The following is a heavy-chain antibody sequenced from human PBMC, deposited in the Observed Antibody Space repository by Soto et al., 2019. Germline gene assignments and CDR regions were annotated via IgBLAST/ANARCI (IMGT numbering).Heavy chain of an antibody. Sequence: APVKVSCKASRYTFTSYDINWVRQATGQGLEWMGWMNPNSGNTGYAQKFQGRVTMTRNTSISTAYMELSSLRSEDTAVYYCARGVDSVYDKYYYYYYYMDVWGEGTTVTVSS. CDR1: RYTFTSYD. D-gene: IGHD5-12*01. CDR2: MNPNSGNT. CDR3: ARGVDSVYDKYYYYYYYMDV. V-gene: IGHV1-8*01. J-gene: IGHJ6*03.